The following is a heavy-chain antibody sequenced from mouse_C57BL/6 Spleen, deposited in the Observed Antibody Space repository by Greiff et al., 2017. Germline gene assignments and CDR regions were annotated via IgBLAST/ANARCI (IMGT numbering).Heavy chain of an antibody. CDR1: GFTFSDYG. J-gene: IGHJ2*01. CDR2: ISSGSSTI. D-gene: IGHD1-1*01. CDR3: ASPDYYGRGYFDY. Sequence: EVQLVESGGGLVKPGGSLKLSCAASGFTFSDYGMHWVRQAPEKGLEWVAYISSGSSTIYYADTVKGRFTISRDNAKNTLFLQMTSLRSEDTAMYYCASPDYYGRGYFDYWGQGTTLTVSS. V-gene: IGHV5-17*01.